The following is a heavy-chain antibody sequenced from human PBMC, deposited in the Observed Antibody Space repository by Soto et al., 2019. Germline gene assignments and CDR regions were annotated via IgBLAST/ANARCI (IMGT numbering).Heavy chain of an antibody. CDR3: ESTEWFLPYFDY. Sequence: ASVKVSCKASGYTFTSYALHWLRQAPGQGLEWMGWINAGDGSTKYSEHFQGRVTITLDTSATTVFVELTGLKSEDTAIYYCESTEWFLPYFDYWGQGSLVTVSS. CDR2: INAGDGST. V-gene: IGHV1-3*01. J-gene: IGHJ4*02. D-gene: IGHD3-3*01. CDR1: GYTFTSYA.